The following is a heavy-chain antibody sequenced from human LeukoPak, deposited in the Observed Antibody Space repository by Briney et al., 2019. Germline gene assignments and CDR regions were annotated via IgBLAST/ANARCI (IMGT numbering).Heavy chain of an antibody. D-gene: IGHD6-19*01. Sequence: GESLKISYKVSGYSFTNNWIGWVRQMPGNGLEWMGIIYPADSDVRYSPSFQGQVTISADKSISTAYLQWSSLKASDTAMYYCARPQKYSTGWYRDYWGQGTVVTVSS. J-gene: IGHJ4*02. CDR1: GYSFTNNW. V-gene: IGHV5-51*01. CDR3: ARPQKYSTGWYRDY. CDR2: IYPADSDV.